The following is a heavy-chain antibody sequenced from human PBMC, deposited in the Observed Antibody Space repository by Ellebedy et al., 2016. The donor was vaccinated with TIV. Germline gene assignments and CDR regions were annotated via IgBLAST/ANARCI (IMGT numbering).Heavy chain of an antibody. Sequence: ASVKVSCKASGYTFTGYYMHWVRQAPGQGLEWMGWINPNSGGASYAQKFQGRVTMTRDTSISTAYMELSRLRSDDTAVYYCARVLRATSGMDVWGQGTTVTVS. CDR3: ARVLRATSGMDV. CDR2: INPNSGGA. CDR1: GYTFTGYY. V-gene: IGHV1-2*02. J-gene: IGHJ6*02. D-gene: IGHD4/OR15-4a*01.